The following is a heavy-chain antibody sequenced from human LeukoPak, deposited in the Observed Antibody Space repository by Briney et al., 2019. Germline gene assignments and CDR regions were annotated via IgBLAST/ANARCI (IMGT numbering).Heavy chain of an antibody. J-gene: IGHJ6*03. Sequence: GGSLRLSCAASGFTFSDYYMSWIRQAPGKGLEWVSYISSSGSTIYYADSVKGRFTISRDNAKNSLYLQMNSLRAEDTAVYYCARASSNYVHYYYYMDVWGKGTTVTVSS. D-gene: IGHD4-11*01. CDR2: ISSSGSTI. CDR3: ARASSNYVHYYYYMDV. CDR1: GFTFSDYY. V-gene: IGHV3-11*01.